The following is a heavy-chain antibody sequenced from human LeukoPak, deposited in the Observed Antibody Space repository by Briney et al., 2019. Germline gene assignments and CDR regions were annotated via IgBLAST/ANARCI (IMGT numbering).Heavy chain of an antibody. CDR2: IKQDGSER. J-gene: IGHJ4*02. CDR3: ARDFGDSSGYYYDY. D-gene: IGHD3-22*01. CDR1: GFTFSSYW. V-gene: IGHV3-7*01. Sequence: GGSLRLSCAASGFTFSSYWMSWVRQAPGKGLEWVANIKQDGSERYYVDSVKGRFTISRDNAKSSLYLQMNSLRAEDTAVYYCARDFGDSSGYYYDYWGQGTLVTVSS.